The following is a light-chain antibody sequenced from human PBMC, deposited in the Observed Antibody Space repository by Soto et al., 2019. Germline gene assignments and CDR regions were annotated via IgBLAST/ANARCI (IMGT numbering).Light chain of an antibody. CDR3: QQYDTFSYS. V-gene: IGKV1-5*03. CDR2: GSS. CDR1: QNINNW. J-gene: IGKJ2*03. Sequence: DIQMTQSPSTLSASVGDRVTITCRASQNINNWLAWYQQKAGKAPKLLIFGSSTLETGVPSRFSGGGSGTEFTLTISGLQPEDFATYCCQQYDTFSYSFGQGTKLEI.